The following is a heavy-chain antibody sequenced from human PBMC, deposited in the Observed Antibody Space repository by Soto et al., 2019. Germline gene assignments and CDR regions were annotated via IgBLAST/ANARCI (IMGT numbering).Heavy chain of an antibody. CDR3: ARGGDYDFWSGYWEHYYYGMDV. CDR1: GYTFTGYY. J-gene: IGHJ6*02. V-gene: IGHV1-2*04. CDR2: INPNSGGT. D-gene: IGHD3-3*01. Sequence: ASVKVSCKASGYTFTGYYMHWVRQAPGQGLEWMGWINPNSGGTNYAQKFQGWVTMTRDTSISTAYMELSRLRSDDTAVYYCARGGDYDFWSGYWEHYYYGMDVCGQGITVTVSS.